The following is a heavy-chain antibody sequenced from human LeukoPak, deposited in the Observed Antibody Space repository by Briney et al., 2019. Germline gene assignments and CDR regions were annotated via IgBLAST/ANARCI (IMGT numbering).Heavy chain of an antibody. Sequence: SETLSLTCTVSSGSISSYYWSWIRQPPGKGLEWIGYIYYSGSTDYNPSLKSRVTISVDTSKNQFSLKLSSVTAADTAVYYCAGAGGSGYFRSRDGFDYWGQGTLVTVSS. D-gene: IGHD3-22*01. CDR1: SGSISSYY. V-gene: IGHV4-59*01. CDR2: IYYSGST. CDR3: AGAGGSGYFRSRDGFDY. J-gene: IGHJ4*02.